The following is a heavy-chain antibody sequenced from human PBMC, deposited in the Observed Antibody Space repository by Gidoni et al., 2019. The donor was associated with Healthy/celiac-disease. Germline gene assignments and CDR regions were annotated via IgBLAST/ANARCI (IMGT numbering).Heavy chain of an antibody. V-gene: IGHV3-21*01. D-gene: IGHD2-15*01. J-gene: IGHJ4*02. CDR3: ASWSLGVAATLLSDY. CDR1: GFTFSSYS. Sequence: EVQLVESGGGLVKPGGSLRLSCAASGFTFSSYSMNWVRQAPGKGLEWVSSISSSSSYIYYADSVKGRFTISRDNAKNSLYLQMNSLRAEDTAVYYCASWSLGVAATLLSDYWGQGTLVTVSS. CDR2: ISSSSSYI.